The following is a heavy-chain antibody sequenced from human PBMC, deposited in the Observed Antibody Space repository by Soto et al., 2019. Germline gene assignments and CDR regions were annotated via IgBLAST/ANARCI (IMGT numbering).Heavy chain of an antibody. CDR2: IYPGDSDT. J-gene: IGHJ6*02. V-gene: IGHV5-51*01. CDR1: GYSFTSYW. D-gene: IGHD2-15*01. Sequence: PGESLKISCQGSGYSFTSYWIGWVRQMPGKGLEWMGIIYPGDSDTRYSPSFQGQVTISADKSISTAYLQWSSLKASDTAMYYCARHVVVAATQGYYYYGMDVWGQGTTVTVSS. CDR3: ARHVVVAATQGYYYYGMDV.